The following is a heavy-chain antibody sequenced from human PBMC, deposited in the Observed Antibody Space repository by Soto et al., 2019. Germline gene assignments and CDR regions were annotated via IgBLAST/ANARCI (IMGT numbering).Heavy chain of an antibody. CDR2: INPNSGGT. V-gene: IGHV1-2*04. J-gene: IGHJ6*02. D-gene: IGHD3-9*01. Sequence: ASVKVSCKASGYTFTGYYIHWVRQAPGQGLEWMGWINPNSGGTNYAQKFQGWVTMTRDTSISTAYMELSRLRSDDTAVYYCARDLLEYDILTGYPSAYYYGMDVWGQGTTVTVSS. CDR1: GYTFTGYY. CDR3: ARDLLEYDILTGYPSAYYYGMDV.